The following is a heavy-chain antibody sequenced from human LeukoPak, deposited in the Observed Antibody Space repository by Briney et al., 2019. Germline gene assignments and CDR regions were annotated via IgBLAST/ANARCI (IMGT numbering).Heavy chain of an antibody. V-gene: IGHV5-51*01. CDR1: PYSFTTYW. CDR3: ARQATVTEHFDY. J-gene: IGHJ4*02. D-gene: IGHD4-17*01. CDR2: IYPGDSDT. Sequence: GGSLKISCKGSPYSFTTYWIAWVRQMPGEGLEWMGIIYPGDSDTIYSPSFQGQVTISADKSISTAYLQWSSLKASDTAMYYCARQATVTEHFDYWGQGTLVTVSS.